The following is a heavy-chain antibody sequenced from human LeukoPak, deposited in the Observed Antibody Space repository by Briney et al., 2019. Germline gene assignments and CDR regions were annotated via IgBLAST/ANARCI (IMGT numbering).Heavy chain of an antibody. CDR2: IYYSGST. CDR1: GGSISSYY. CDR3: ARSRWLSDPYFDY. D-gene: IGHD3-22*01. V-gene: IGHV4-59*12. J-gene: IGHJ4*02. Sequence: SETLSLTCTVSGGSISSYYWSWIRQPPGKGLEWIGYIYYSGSTNYNPSLKSRVTISLDTSKDQFSLKLSSVTAADTAVYYCARSRWLSDPYFDYWGQGTLVTVSS.